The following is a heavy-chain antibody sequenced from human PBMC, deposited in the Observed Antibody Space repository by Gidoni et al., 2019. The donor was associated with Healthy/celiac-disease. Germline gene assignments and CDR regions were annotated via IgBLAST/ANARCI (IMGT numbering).Heavy chain of an antibody. D-gene: IGHD3-22*01. Sequence: EVQLLESGGGLVQPGGSLRLSCAASGFTFSSYAMSWVRQPPGKGLELVSAISGSGGSTYYADSVKGRFTISRDNSKNTLYLQMNSLRAEDTAVYYCAKGSMIVVEGYYGMDVWGQGTTVTVSS. J-gene: IGHJ6*02. CDR2: ISGSGGST. V-gene: IGHV3-23*01. CDR1: GFTFSSYA. CDR3: AKGSMIVVEGYYGMDV.